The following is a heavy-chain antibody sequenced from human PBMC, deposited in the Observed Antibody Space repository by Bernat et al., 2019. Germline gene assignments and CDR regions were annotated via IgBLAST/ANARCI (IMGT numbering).Heavy chain of an antibody. CDR2: IYSGGNT. CDR1: GFSVSSNY. Sequence: EVQLLESGGGLVQPGGSLRLSCAASGFSVSSNYMSWVRQAPGKGLEWVSVIYSGGNTYYTDSVKGRFTISRDNSKNTLYLQMNSLRAEDTAVYYCAREGAGYGDHYFDCWGQGTLVTVSS. D-gene: IGHD4-17*01. V-gene: IGHV3-53*01. CDR3: AREGAGYGDHYFDC. J-gene: IGHJ4*02.